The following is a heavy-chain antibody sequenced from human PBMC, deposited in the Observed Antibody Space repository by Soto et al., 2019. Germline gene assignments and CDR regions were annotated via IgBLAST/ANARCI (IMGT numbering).Heavy chain of an antibody. V-gene: IGHV1-18*01. Sequence: ASVKVSCKASGYTFTSYGISWVRQAPGQGLEWMGWISAYNGNTNYAQKLQGRVTMTTDTSTSTAYMELRSLRSDDTAVYYCARDDSSGWYVLGWFAPWGQGTLVTVSS. CDR2: ISAYNGNT. J-gene: IGHJ5*02. CDR3: ARDDSSGWYVLGWFAP. D-gene: IGHD6-19*01. CDR1: GYTFTSYG.